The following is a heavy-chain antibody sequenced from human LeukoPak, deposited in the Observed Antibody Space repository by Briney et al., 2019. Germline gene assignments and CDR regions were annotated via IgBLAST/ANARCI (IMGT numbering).Heavy chain of an antibody. J-gene: IGHJ4*02. CDR1: GFTFGSYA. CDR2: ISGSGGST. V-gene: IGHV3-23*01. Sequence: GGSLRLSCAASGFTFGSYAMSWVRQAPGKGLEWVSAISGSGGSTYYADSVKGRFTISRDNSKNTLYLQMNSLKTEDTAVYYCTTDYSSSWYYFDYWGQGTLVTVSS. CDR3: TTDYSSSWYYFDY. D-gene: IGHD6-13*01.